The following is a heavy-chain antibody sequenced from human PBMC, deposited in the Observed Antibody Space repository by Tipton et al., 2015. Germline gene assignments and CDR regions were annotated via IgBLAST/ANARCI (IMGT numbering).Heavy chain of an antibody. CDR3: ARHKDSGTYPLDY. D-gene: IGHD3-10*01. V-gene: IGHV4-61*01. CDR2: VFHNGDS. J-gene: IGHJ4*02. CDR1: GGSVSSGSAYH. Sequence: GLVKPSETLSLTCTVSGGSVSSGSAYHWSWIRQPPGKGLEYMGYVFHNGDSNYNPSLKSRVSMSVDTSKNQISLKLTSATAADTAIYYCARHKDSGTYPLDYWGQGTLVTVSS.